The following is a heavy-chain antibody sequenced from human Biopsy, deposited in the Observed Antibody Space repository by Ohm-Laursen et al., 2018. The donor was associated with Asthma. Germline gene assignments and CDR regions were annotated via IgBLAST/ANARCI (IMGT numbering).Heavy chain of an antibody. D-gene: IGHD2-2*01. V-gene: IGHV1-46*01. CDR1: GYTFTSYY. J-gene: IGHJ6*04. CDR2: INPFGGSS. CDR3: AREATSGEVPFGYFYALDV. Sequence: GASVKVSCKASGYTFTSYYMHWVRQAPGHGLEWMGMINPFGGSSNFAQKFQGRLTMTRDTSTRTVYMEPSSLRSEDTAVYYCAREATSGEVPFGYFYALDVWGEGTTVTVSS.